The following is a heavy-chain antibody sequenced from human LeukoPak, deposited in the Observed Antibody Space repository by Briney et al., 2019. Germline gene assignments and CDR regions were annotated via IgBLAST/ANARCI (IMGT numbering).Heavy chain of an antibody. J-gene: IGHJ4*02. D-gene: IGHD3-22*01. CDR2: IVVGSGNT. Sequence: SVKVSCKASGFTFTSSAMQWVRQARGQRLEWIGWIVVGSGNTNYAQKFQERVTITRDMSTSTAYMELSSLRSEDPAVYSWAAGGGGYYDSSGYDLWGQGTLVTVSS. CDR1: GFTFTSSA. V-gene: IGHV1-58*02. CDR3: AAGGGGYYDSSGYDL.